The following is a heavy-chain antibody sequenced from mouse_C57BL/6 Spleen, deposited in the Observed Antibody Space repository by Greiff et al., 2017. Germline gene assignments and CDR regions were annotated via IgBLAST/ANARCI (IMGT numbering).Heavy chain of an antibody. Sequence: ESGPELVKPGASVKISCKASGYAFSSSWMNWVKQRPGKGLEWIGRIYPGDGDTNYNGKFKGKATLTADKSSSTAYMQLSSLTSEDSAVYFCARSGDGYSLYYFDYWGQGTTLTVSS. D-gene: IGHD2-3*01. CDR1: GYAFSSSW. CDR2: IYPGDGDT. J-gene: IGHJ2*01. V-gene: IGHV1-82*01. CDR3: ARSGDGYSLYYFDY.